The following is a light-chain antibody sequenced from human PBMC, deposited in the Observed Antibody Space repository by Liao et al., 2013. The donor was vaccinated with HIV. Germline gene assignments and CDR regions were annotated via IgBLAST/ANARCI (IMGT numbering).Light chain of an antibody. V-gene: IGLV3-1*01. J-gene: IGLJ2*01. CDR1: KLGDQY. CDR3: QAWDSGAEVL. Sequence: SYELTQPPSVSVSPGQTASITCSGDKLGDQYACWYQQKPGQSPVLVIYQDTKRPSGIPERFSGSYSGNTATLTITGTQTMDESDYFCQAWDSGAEVLFGGGTKLTVL. CDR2: QDT.